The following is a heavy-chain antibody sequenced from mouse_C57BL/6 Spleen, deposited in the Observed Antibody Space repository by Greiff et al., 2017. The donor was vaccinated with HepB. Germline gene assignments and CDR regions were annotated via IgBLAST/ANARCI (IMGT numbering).Heavy chain of an antibody. Sequence: QVQLKQPGAELVKPGASVKLSCKASGYTFTSYWMHWVKQRPGQGLEWIGMIHPNSGSTNYNEKFKSKATLTVDKSSSTAYMQLSSLTSEDSAVYYCARLYDYDGGYYFDYWGQGTTLTVSS. V-gene: IGHV1-64*01. CDR1: GYTFTSYW. D-gene: IGHD2-4*01. CDR2: IHPNSGST. J-gene: IGHJ2*01. CDR3: ARLYDYDGGYYFDY.